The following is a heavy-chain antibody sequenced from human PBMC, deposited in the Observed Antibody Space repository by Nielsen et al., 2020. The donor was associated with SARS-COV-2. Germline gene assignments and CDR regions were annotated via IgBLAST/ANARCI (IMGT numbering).Heavy chain of an antibody. CDR3: ARGPRSTSWGYYYYGMDV. CDR2: INPNSGGT. J-gene: IGHJ6*02. Sequence: ASVKVSCKASGYTFTGYYMHWVRQAPGQGLEWMGWINPNSGGTNYAQKFQGRVTMTRDTSISTAYMELSRLRSDDTAVYYCARGPRSTSWGYYYYGMDVWGQGTTVTVSS. CDR1: GYTFTGYY. V-gene: IGHV1-2*02. D-gene: IGHD2-2*01.